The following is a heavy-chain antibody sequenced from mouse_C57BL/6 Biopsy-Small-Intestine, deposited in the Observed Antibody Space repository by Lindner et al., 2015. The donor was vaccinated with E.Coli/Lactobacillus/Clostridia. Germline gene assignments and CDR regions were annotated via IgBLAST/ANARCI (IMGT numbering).Heavy chain of an antibody. D-gene: IGHD1-1*01. V-gene: IGHV14-4*01. Sequence: VQLQESGAELVRPGASVKLSCTASGFNIKDDYMHWVKQRPEQGLEWIGWIDPENGDTEYASKFQGKATITADTSSNTAYLQLSSLTSEDTAVYYCTTDYYGSSYDAMDYWGQGTSVTASS. J-gene: IGHJ4*01. CDR2: IDPENGDT. CDR1: GFNIKDDY. CDR3: TTDYYGSSYDAMDY.